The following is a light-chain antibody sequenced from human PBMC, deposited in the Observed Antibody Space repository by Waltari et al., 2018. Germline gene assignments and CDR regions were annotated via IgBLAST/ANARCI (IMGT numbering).Light chain of an antibody. CDR2: HTS. Sequence: EVVLTQSPATLSLSPGETATLSCRASQSVYTFLAWYQQKPRQAPRLLIYHTSKRATGTPARFSGSGSGTDFTLTISSLEPEDSAVYFCQQRANWPPLTFGGGTKVEIK. CDR1: QSVYTF. CDR3: QQRANWPPLT. V-gene: IGKV3-11*01. J-gene: IGKJ4*01.